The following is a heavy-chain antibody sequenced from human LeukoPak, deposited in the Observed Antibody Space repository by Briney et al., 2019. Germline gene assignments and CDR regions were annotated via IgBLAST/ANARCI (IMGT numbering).Heavy chain of an antibody. CDR1: GGSISSSNW. D-gene: IGHD4-17*01. J-gene: IGHJ4*02. CDR2: IYHSGST. Sequence: SETLSLTCAVSGGSISSSNWWSWVRQPPGKGLEWIGEIYHSGSTNYNPSLKSRVTISVDKSKNQFSLKLSSVTAADTAVYYCARAQGPQYGDLPFFDYWGQGTLVTVSS. V-gene: IGHV4-4*02. CDR3: ARAQGPQYGDLPFFDY.